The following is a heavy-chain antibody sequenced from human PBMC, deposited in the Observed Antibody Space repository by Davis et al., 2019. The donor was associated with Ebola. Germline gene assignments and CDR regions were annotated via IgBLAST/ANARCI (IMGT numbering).Heavy chain of an antibody. Sequence: GESLKISCKGSGYSFTSHWIGWVRQVPGKAPEWMGIIYSPDSRTTYSPTFQGQVTISADKSINIAYLYWSSLKASDTAIYYCVRPRYSTRWPDAFQTWGQGTMVTVSS. J-gene: IGHJ3*02. CDR1: GYSFTSHW. V-gene: IGHV5-51*01. D-gene: IGHD2-8*01. CDR2: IYSPDSRT. CDR3: VRPRYSTRWPDAFQT.